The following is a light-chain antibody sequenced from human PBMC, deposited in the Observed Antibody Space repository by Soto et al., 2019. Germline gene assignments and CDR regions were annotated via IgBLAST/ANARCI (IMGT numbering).Light chain of an antibody. CDR3: TSFTTSSTYV. Sequence: QSALTQPASVSGSPGQSITISCTGTSSDVGAYNYVSWYQQYPDKAPKLMIHGVNNRPSGVSSRFSGSKSGNTASLTISGLQAEDEADYYCTSFTTSSTYVVGPGTKAHRP. CDR1: SSDVGAYNY. CDR2: GVN. J-gene: IGLJ1*01. V-gene: IGLV2-14*01.